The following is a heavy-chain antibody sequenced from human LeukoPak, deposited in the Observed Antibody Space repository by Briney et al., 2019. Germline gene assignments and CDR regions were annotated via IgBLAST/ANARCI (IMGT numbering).Heavy chain of an antibody. CDR3: ARGWLQLTAFDY. D-gene: IGHD5-24*01. V-gene: IGHV1-2*02. J-gene: IGHJ4*02. CDR1: GYTFTGYY. CDR2: INPNRGGT. Sequence: ASVRVSCKASGYTFTGYYMHWVRQAPGQGLEWMGWINPNRGGTNYAQKFQGRVTMTRDTAISTAYMELSRLRSDDTAVYYCARGWLQLTAFDYWGQGTLVTVSS.